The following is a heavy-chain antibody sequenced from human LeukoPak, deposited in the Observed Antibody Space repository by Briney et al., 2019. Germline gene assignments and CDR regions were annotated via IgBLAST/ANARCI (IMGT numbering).Heavy chain of an antibody. CDR1: RGSFSGYY. J-gene: IGHJ4*02. CDR3: ARAAYYDFWSGYYVFDY. CDR2: INHSGST. V-gene: IGHV4-34*01. D-gene: IGHD3-3*01. Sequence: SETLSLTCAVYRGSFSGYYWSWIRQPPGKGLEWIGEINHSGSTNYNPSLKSRVTISVGTSKNQFSLKLSSVTAADTAVYYCARAAYYDFWSGYYVFDYWGQGTLVTVSS.